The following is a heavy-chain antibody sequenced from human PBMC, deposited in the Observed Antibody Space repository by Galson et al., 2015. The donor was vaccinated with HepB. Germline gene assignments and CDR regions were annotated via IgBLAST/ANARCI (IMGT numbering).Heavy chain of an antibody. CDR1: GFTFSSYA. V-gene: IGHV3-30-3*01. CDR3: ARDLKIRTGTILDYYYYGMDV. CDR2: ISYDGSNK. D-gene: IGHD1-1*01. J-gene: IGHJ6*02. Sequence: SLRLSCAASGFTFSSYAMHWVRQAPGKGLEWVAVISYDGSNKYYADSVKGRFTISRDNSKNTLYLQMNSLRAEDTAVYYCARDLKIRTGTILDYYYYGMDVWGQGTTVTVSS.